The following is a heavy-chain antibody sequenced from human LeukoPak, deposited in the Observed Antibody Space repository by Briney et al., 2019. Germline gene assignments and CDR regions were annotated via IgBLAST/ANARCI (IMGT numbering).Heavy chain of an antibody. D-gene: IGHD4-11*01. J-gene: IGHJ6*02. V-gene: IGHV4-59*01. CDR2: IYYSGST. CDR1: GGSISSYY. Sequence: PSETLSLTCTVSGGSISSYYWSWIRQPPVKGLEWIGYIYYSGSTNYNPSLKSRVTISVDTSKNQFSLKLSSVTAADTAVYYCASMRSVTKLRYGMDVWGQGTTVTVSS. CDR3: ASMRSVTKLRYGMDV.